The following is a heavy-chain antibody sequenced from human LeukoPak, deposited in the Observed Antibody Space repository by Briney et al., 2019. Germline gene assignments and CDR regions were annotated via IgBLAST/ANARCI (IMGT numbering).Heavy chain of an antibody. J-gene: IGHJ4*02. CDR3: ARGALYYFDH. CDR1: GGSFSGYY. V-gene: IGHV4-34*01. Sequence: SETLSLTCAVYGGSFSGYYWSWIRQPPGKGLEWIGEINHSGSTNYNPSLKSRVTISVDTSKNQFSLKLSSVTAADTAVYYCARGALYYFDHWGQGTLVTVSS. CDR2: INHSGST.